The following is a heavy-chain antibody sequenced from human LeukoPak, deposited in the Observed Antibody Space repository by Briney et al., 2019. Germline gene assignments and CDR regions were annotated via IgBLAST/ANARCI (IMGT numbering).Heavy chain of an antibody. CDR1: GFTFSDYY. CDR2: ISSSGSTI. CDR3: ARGGKRGYDYVWGSYRSGAFDI. J-gene: IGHJ3*02. Sequence: PGGSLRLSCAASGFTFSDYYMSWIRQAPGKGLEWVSYISSSGSTIYYADSVKGRFTISRDNAKNSLYLQMNSLRAEDTAVYYCARGGKRGYDYVWGSYRSGAFDIWGQGTMVTVSS. D-gene: IGHD3-16*02. V-gene: IGHV3-11*04.